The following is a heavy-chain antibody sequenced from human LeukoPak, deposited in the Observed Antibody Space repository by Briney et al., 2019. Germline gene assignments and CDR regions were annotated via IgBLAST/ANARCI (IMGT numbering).Heavy chain of an antibody. D-gene: IGHD4-17*01. CDR3: ARDYGDSFDY. CDR2: ISWNSGSI. V-gene: IGHV3-9*03. J-gene: IGHJ4*02. Sequence: GGSLRLSCAASGFTFDDYAMHWVRQAPGKGLEWVSGISWNSGSIGYADSVKGRFTISRDNAKNSLYLQMNSPRAEDMALYYCARDYGDSFDYWGQGTLVTVSS. CDR1: GFTFDDYA.